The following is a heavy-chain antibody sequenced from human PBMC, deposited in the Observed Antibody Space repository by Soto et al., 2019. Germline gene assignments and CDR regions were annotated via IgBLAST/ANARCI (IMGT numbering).Heavy chain of an antibody. Sequence: SETLSLTCTVSGGSISSYYWSWIRQPPGKGLEWIGYIYYSGSTNYNPSLKSRVTISVDTSKNQFSLKLSSVTAADTAVYYCARQPNRNYCSGGSCYAPDYYYYYMDVWGKGTTVTVSS. J-gene: IGHJ6*03. V-gene: IGHV4-59*08. CDR3: ARQPNRNYCSGGSCYAPDYYYYYMDV. D-gene: IGHD2-15*01. CDR1: GGSISSYY. CDR2: IYYSGST.